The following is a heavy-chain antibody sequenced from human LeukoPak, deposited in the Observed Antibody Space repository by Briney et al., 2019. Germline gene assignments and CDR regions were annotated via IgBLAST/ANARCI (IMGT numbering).Heavy chain of an antibody. D-gene: IGHD3-3*01. CDR1: GYTFTSYG. V-gene: IGHV1-18*01. CDR2: ISAYNGNT. Sequence: GASVKVSCKASGYTFTSYGISWVRQAPGQGLEWMGWISAYNGNTNYAQKLQGRVTMTTDTSTSTAYMELRSLRSDDTAVYYCARSFFFRGVVIPLDYWGQGTLVTVSS. J-gene: IGHJ4*02. CDR3: ARSFFFRGVVIPLDY.